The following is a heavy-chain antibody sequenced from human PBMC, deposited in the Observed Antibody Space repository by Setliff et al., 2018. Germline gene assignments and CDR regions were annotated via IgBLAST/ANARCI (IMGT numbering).Heavy chain of an antibody. CDR3: ERLVRYCTTTTCQRTSGDNF. Sequence: ASVKVSCKASGYTFSNCGISWVRQAPGQGLEWLGWISPYTGNTFYAPQFQDRVIMTTNXXTNTAHIELRSLRSDDTAVYYCERLVRYCTTTTCQRTSGDNFWGQGTLVT. CDR1: GYTFSNCG. J-gene: IGHJ4*02. V-gene: IGHV1-18*01. D-gene: IGHD2-2*01. CDR2: ISPYTGNT.